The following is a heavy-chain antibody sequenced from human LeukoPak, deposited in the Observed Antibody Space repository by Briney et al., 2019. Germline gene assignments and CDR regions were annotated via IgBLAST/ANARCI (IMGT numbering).Heavy chain of an antibody. CDR1: GGSFSGYY. CDR2: INHSGST. D-gene: IGHD5-18*01. CDR3: ARGYSYGYPNY. J-gene: IGHJ4*02. Sequence: PSETLSLTCAVYGGSFSGYYWSWIRQPPGKGLEWIGEINHSGSTNYNPSLKSRVTISVDTSKNQFSLKLSSVTAADTAVYYCARGYSYGYPNYWGQGTLVTVSS. V-gene: IGHV4-34*01.